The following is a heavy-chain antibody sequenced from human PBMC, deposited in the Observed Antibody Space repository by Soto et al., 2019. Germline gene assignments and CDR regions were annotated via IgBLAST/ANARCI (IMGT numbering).Heavy chain of an antibody. D-gene: IGHD2-15*01. Sequence: QVQLVESGGGVVQPGRSLRLSCAASGFTFSSYAMHWVRQAPGKGLEWVAVISYDGSNKYYADSVKGRFTISRDNSKNTVYLQMNSLRAEDKAVYDCARVEYCSGGSCYGMDVWGQGTTVTVSS. CDR3: ARVEYCSGGSCYGMDV. V-gene: IGHV3-30-3*01. J-gene: IGHJ6*02. CDR1: GFTFSSYA. CDR2: ISYDGSNK.